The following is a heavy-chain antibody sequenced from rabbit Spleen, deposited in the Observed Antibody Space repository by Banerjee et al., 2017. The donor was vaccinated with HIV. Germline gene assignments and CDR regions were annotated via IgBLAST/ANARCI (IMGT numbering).Heavy chain of an antibody. CDR1: GFSFSSGYY. Sequence: QQLVESGGGLVKPGASLTLTCKASGFSFSSGYYMSWVRQAPGKGLEWIGCIATGSSGFTYYASWAKGRFTCSKASSTTVTLQMTSLTDADKATYFCARDVGGVESNIGLWGQGTLVTVS. V-gene: IGHV1S40*01. J-gene: IGHJ4*01. CDR2: IATGSSGFT. CDR3: ARDVGGVESNIGL. D-gene: IGHD1-1*01.